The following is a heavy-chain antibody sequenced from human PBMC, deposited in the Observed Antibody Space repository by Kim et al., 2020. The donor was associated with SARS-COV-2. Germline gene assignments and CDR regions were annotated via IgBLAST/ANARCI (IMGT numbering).Heavy chain of an antibody. CDR2: ISSSGSTI. CDR3: ASFPSYYYDSSGYDAFDI. D-gene: IGHD3-22*01. Sequence: GGSLRLSCAASGFTFSSYEMNWVRQAPGKGLEWVSYISSSGSTIYYADSVKGRFTISRDNAKNSLYLQMNSLRAEDTAVYYCASFPSYYYDSSGYDAFDIWGQGTMVTVSS. J-gene: IGHJ3*02. V-gene: IGHV3-48*03. CDR1: GFTFSSYE.